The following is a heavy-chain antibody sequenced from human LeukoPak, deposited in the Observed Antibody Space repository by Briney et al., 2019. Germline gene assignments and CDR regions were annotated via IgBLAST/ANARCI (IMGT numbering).Heavy chain of an antibody. CDR1: GFSFDDYA. J-gene: IGHJ4*02. CDR3: ARGYYYDSSGYWAY. V-gene: IGHV3-9*01. CDR2: ISWNSGSI. Sequence: GGSLRLSCAASGFSFDDYAMHWVRQAPGKGLEWVSGISWNSGSIGYADSVKGRFSTSRDNAKNSLYLQMNSLRAEDTAVYYCARGYYYDSSGYWAYWGQGTLVTVSS. D-gene: IGHD3-22*01.